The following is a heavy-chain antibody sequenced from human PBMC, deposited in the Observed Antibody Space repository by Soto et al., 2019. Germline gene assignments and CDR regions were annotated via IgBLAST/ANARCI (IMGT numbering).Heavy chain of an antibody. J-gene: IGHJ5*02. CDR3: ARTFVDGMAGFGP. CDR1: GFTLSTYW. CDR2: ISSGGTYT. D-gene: IGHD2-15*01. V-gene: IGHV3-74*01. Sequence: EVQLVESGGGLVQPGGSLRLSCAASGFTLSTYWMHWVRQVPGKGLVWVSRISSGGTYTNYADSVKGRFTISRDSARNTLFLQMNHLTGEDTAVYYCARTFVDGMAGFGPWGQGTLVTVSS.